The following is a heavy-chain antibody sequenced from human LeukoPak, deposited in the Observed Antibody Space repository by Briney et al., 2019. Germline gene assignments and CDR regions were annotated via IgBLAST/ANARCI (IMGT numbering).Heavy chain of an antibody. Sequence: GGSLRLSCAASGFTFSSYGMHWVRQAPGKGLEWVANIKQDGSDKYFVDTVKGRFTISRDNAKNSLYLQMNSLRAEDTAVYYCARDWAAGLRLPKYYFDYWGQGTLVTVSS. CDR2: IKQDGSDK. CDR1: GFTFSSYG. V-gene: IGHV3-7*04. D-gene: IGHD5/OR15-5a*01. CDR3: ARDWAAGLRLPKYYFDY. J-gene: IGHJ4*02.